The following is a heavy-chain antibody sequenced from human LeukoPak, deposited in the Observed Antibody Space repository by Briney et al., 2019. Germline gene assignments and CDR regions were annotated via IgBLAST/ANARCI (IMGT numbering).Heavy chain of an antibody. CDR2: IYSGGDT. Sequence: PGGSLRLSCAASGFIVSDIDLSWVRQAPGKGLEWVSIIYSGGDTHHADSVKGRFTISRDNYKNTLYLQMNSLRAEDTAVYYCAKYRITMIVVGGAFDIWGQGTMVTVSS. CDR1: GFIVSDID. J-gene: IGHJ3*02. D-gene: IGHD3-22*01. CDR3: AKYRITMIVVGGAFDI. V-gene: IGHV3-53*01.